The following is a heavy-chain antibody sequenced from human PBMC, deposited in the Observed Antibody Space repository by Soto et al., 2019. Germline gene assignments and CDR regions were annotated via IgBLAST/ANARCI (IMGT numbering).Heavy chain of an antibody. Sequence: QVQLVQSGAEVKKPGSSVKVSCQASGGTFGSQSFTWVRQAPGQGLEWMGRIVPILDLINYSQKFQDRLTITADKSTSTAYMELSSLTHDDTALYYCARDAGRGWYNRKWGQGTLVTVSS. D-gene: IGHD1-20*01. CDR2: IVPILDLI. CDR3: ARDAGRGWYNRK. V-gene: IGHV1-69*08. CDR1: GGTFGSQS. J-gene: IGHJ4*02.